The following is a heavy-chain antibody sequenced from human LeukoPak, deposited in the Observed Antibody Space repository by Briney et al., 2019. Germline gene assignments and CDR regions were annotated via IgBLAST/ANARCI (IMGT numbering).Heavy chain of an antibody. CDR3: ARGDIVVVPAAPSFGRAFDI. CDR2: ISAYNGNT. CDR1: GYTFTSYG. D-gene: IGHD2-2*01. Sequence: ASVKVSCKASGYTFTSYGISWVRQAPGQGLEWMGWISAYNGNTNYAQKLQGRVTMTTDTSTSTAYMELRSLRFDDTAVYYCARGDIVVVPAAPSFGRAFDIWGQGTMVTVSS. V-gene: IGHV1-18*01. J-gene: IGHJ3*02.